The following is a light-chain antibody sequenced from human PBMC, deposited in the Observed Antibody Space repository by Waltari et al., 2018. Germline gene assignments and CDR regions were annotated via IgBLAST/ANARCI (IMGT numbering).Light chain of an antibody. V-gene: IGKV1-5*03. J-gene: IGKJ2*01. Sequence: DIQLTQSPSTLSASVGDRVTITCPASQSIHDWLAWYQQKPGKAPKVLIYQASNLQGGVPSRFSGSYSGTEFTLTISSLQPDDFATYYCQQYDAYPYTFGQGTKLEIK. CDR2: QAS. CDR3: QQYDAYPYT. CDR1: QSIHDW.